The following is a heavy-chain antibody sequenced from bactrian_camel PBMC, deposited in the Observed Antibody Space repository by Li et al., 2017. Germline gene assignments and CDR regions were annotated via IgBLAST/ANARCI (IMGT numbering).Heavy chain of an antibody. V-gene: IGHV3S7*01. CDR2: IVSDGSNT. CDR3: LREDGWAF. J-gene: IGHJ4*01. D-gene: IGHD5*01. Sequence: HVQLVESGGGLVQPGGSLRLSCAASGFTFSSYTMRWVRQAPGKGLEWVSRIVSDGSNTYYTDSVKGRFTVSRDNAKNTMSLQMNSLKPEDTAVYYCLREDGWAFWGQGTQVTVS. CDR1: GFTFSSYT.